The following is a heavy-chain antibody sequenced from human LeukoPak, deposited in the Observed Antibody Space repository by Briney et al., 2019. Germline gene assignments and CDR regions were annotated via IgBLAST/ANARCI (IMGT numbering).Heavy chain of an antibody. D-gene: IGHD3-10*01. CDR1: GYTFTSYY. CDR2: INPSGGST. J-gene: IGHJ1*01. Sequence: ASVKVSCKASGYTFTSYYMHWVRQAPGQGLEWMGVINPSGGSTTYAQNFQDRVTTTRDTSTSTVYMELSSLRSEDTAVYYCARVAYGDYFYVWGQGTLVTVTS. V-gene: IGHV1-46*01. CDR3: ARVAYGDYFYV.